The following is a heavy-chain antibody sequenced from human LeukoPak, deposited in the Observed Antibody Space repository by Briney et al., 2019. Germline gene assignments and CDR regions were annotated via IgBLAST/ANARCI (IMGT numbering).Heavy chain of an antibody. V-gene: IGHV4-59*10. CDR3: ARKDGDY. CDR1: GGSISAFH. J-gene: IGHJ4*02. CDR2: IYSSGST. Sequence: SETLSLTCAVYGGSISAFHWTWFRQPAGKTLEWIGLIYSSGSTLLNPSLKTRVAMSLDLTKNQLSLRLTSLTAADTAMYYCARKDGDYWGQGTLVTVSS.